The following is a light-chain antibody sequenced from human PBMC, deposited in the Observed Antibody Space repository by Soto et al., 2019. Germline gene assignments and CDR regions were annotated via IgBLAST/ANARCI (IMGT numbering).Light chain of an antibody. V-gene: IGLV2-14*01. CDR1: NVDVGGYNY. CDR2: EVS. Sequence: SVLTQPASVSGSHGQSITISCTGTNVDVGGYNYVSWYQHHPGKAPKLLIFEVSNRPSGVSNRFSGSKSGNTASLTISGLQSEDEADYYCASYTIKTTYVFGSGTKVTVL. CDR3: ASYTIKTTYV. J-gene: IGLJ1*01.